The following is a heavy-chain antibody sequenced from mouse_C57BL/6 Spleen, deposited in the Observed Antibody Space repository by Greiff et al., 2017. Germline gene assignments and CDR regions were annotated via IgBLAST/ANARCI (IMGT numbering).Heavy chain of an antibody. CDR3: ARSPFYYGSSYWYFDV. CDR2: ISDGGSYT. J-gene: IGHJ1*03. D-gene: IGHD1-1*01. V-gene: IGHV5-4*01. Sequence: EVQLVESGGGLVKPGGSLKLSCAASGFTFSSYAMSWVRQTPEKRLEWVATISDGGSYTYYPDNVKGRFTISRDNAKNNLYLQMSHLKSEDTAMYYCARSPFYYGSSYWYFDVWGTGTTVTVSS. CDR1: GFTFSSYA.